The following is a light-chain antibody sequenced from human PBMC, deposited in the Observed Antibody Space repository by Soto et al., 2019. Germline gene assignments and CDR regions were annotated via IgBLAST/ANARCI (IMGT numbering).Light chain of an antibody. CDR1: QNVNTY. Sequence: DIQMTQSPSSLSASVGDRVTITCRASQNVNTYLNWYPQKPGKAPKLLIYAASSLQSGVPLRFSGSGSGTTFILTISSLQPEDFATYFCQQTHAVPRTFGQGTKVDI. J-gene: IGKJ1*01. V-gene: IGKV1-39*01. CDR3: QQTHAVPRT. CDR2: AAS.